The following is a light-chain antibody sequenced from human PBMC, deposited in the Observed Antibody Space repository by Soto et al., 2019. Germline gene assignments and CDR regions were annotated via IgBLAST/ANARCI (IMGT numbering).Light chain of an antibody. CDR3: LLSYNTVVI. Sequence: QAVVTQEPSLTVSPGGTVTLTCGSSTGAVTSGHYPYWFQQKPGQAPKTLIYDTFNTHSWTPARFSGSLLGGKAALTLSGAQPEDEAVYFCLLSYNTVVIFGGGPKLTVL. CDR1: TGAVTSGHY. J-gene: IGLJ2*01. V-gene: IGLV7-46*01. CDR2: DTF.